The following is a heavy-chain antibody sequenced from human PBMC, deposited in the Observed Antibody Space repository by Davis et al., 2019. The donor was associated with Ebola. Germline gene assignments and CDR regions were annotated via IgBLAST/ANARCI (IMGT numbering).Heavy chain of an antibody. CDR3: ARTDRVCSGGTCYSGNDFDY. Sequence: MPSETLSLTCTVSGGSISSSSFYWGWVRQPPGKGLEWIGSIYYSESTHYNPSLKSRLTISVDTSKNQFSLKLSSVTAADTAVYYCARTDRVCSGGTCYSGNDFDYWGQGTLVTVSS. J-gene: IGHJ4*02. D-gene: IGHD2-15*01. CDR1: GGSISSSSFY. V-gene: IGHV4-39*01. CDR2: IYYSEST.